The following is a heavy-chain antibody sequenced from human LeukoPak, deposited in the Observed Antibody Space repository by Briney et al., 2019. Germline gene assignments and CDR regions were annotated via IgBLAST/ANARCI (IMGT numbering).Heavy chain of an antibody. V-gene: IGHV3-23*01. CDR1: GFTVSSNY. CDR3: AKDPNYSPYYFDY. CDR2: ISGSGGST. D-gene: IGHD1-7*01. J-gene: IGHJ4*02. Sequence: GGSLRLSCAASGFTVSSNYMSWVRQAPGKGLEWVSVISGSGGSTYYADSVKGRFTISRDNSKNTLYLQMNSLRAENTAVYYCAKDPNYSPYYFDYWGQGTLVTVSS.